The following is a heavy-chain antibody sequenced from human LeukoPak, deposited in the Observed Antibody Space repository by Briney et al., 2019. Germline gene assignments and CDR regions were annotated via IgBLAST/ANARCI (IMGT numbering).Heavy chain of an antibody. D-gene: IGHD2-21*02. Sequence: GGSMRLSCVASKFSFSNHAMHWVRQAPGKGLEWVAVISYDGSSKYYADSVKGRFTISRDNSKNTLYLQMNSLRAEDTAVYYCAKGGDFDRPTGYWGQGTLVTVSS. CDR2: ISYDGSSK. J-gene: IGHJ4*02. V-gene: IGHV3-30-3*01. CDR3: AKGGDFDRPTGY. CDR1: KFSFSNHA.